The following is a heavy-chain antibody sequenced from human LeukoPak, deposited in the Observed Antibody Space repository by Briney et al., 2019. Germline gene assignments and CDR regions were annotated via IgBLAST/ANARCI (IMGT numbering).Heavy chain of an antibody. CDR2: IIPIFGTA. Sequence: SVKVSCKASGGTFSSYAISLVRQAPGQGLEWMGGIIPIFGTANYAQKFQGRVTITADESTSTAYMELSSLRSEDTAVYYCASEEGDDAFDIWGQGTMVTVSS. V-gene: IGHV1-69*13. CDR3: ASEEGDDAFDI. J-gene: IGHJ3*02. CDR1: GGTFSSYA. D-gene: IGHD3-16*01.